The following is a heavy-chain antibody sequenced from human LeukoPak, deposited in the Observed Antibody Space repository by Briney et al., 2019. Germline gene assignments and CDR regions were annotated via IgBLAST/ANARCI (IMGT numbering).Heavy chain of an antibody. Sequence: SETLSLTCTVSGGSISSYYWSWIRQPPGKGLEWIGYIYYSGSTNYNPSLKSRVTISVDTSKNQFSLKLSSVTAADTAVYYCARAGSDYYDSSGYLEWGQGTLVTVSS. D-gene: IGHD3-22*01. CDR2: IYYSGST. CDR1: GGSISSYY. J-gene: IGHJ4*02. V-gene: IGHV4-59*01. CDR3: ARAGSDYYDSSGYLE.